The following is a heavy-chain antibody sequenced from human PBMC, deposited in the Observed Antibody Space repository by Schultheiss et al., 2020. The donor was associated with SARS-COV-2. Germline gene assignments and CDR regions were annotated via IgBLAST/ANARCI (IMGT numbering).Heavy chain of an antibody. V-gene: IGHV3-15*01. J-gene: IGHJ6*03. CDR2: IKSKTDGGTT. Sequence: GGSLRLSCAASGFTFSSYAMSWVRQAPGKGLEWVGRIKSKTDGGTTDYAAPVKGRFTISRDDSKSIAYLQMNSLKTEDTALYYCTRAGYCTNGVCYYYMDVWGKGTTVTVSS. CDR3: TRAGYCTNGVCYYYMDV. CDR1: GFTFSSYA. D-gene: IGHD2-8*01.